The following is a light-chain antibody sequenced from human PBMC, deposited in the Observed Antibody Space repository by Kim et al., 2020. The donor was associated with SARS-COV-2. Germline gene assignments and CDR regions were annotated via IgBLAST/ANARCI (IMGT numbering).Light chain of an antibody. J-gene: IGLJ1*01. CDR2: NNN. CDR1: SSNIGHNP. Sequence: QSVLTQPPSASGTPGQRVTISCFGSSSNIGHNPVNWYQYLPGTAPKLFIYNNNQRPSGVPDRFSASKSGTSASLAISGLHSQDEAEYYCAAWDGSLNHYVFGTGTKVTVL. CDR3: AAWDGSLNHYV. V-gene: IGLV1-44*01.